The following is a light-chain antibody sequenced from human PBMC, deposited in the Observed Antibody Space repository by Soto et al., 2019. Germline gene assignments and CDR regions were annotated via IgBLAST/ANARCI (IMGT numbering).Light chain of an antibody. CDR1: SSDVGGYNY. CDR2: EVS. Sequence: QSALTQPASVSGSPGQSITFSCTGTSSDVGGYNYVSWYQQHPGKAPKLMIYEVSNRPSGVSNRFSGSKSGNTASLTISGLQAEDVADYYCSSYTRSSTRVFGGGTKLTVL. J-gene: IGLJ3*02. CDR3: SSYTRSSTRV. V-gene: IGLV2-14*01.